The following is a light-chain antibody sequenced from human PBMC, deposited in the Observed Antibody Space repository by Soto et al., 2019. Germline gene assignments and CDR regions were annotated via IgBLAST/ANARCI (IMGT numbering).Light chain of an antibody. Sequence: EIVLTQSPGTLSLSPGERATLSCRASQSVSSSYLAWYQQKPGQAPRLLIYGASSRATGIPDRFSGSGSGTDFTLTIIRLEPEDFAVYYCQQYCSSYTFGQGTKLEIK. CDR2: GAS. J-gene: IGKJ2*01. CDR1: QSVSSSY. V-gene: IGKV3-20*01. CDR3: QQYCSSYT.